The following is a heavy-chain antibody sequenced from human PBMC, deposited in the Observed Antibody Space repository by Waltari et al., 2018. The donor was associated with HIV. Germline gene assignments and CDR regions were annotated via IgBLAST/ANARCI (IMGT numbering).Heavy chain of an antibody. V-gene: IGHV1-46*04. CDR1: GYTFTYYY. Sequence: QVQLVQSGAEVKKPGASVKVSCKASGYTFTYYYMHWVRQAPGQGLEWMGIINPSGGRTSYAQKLQGRVTMTRDTSTSTVYMELSSLRSEDTAVYYCARGSDHNNYGLIDYYGMDVWGQGTTVTVS. CDR3: ARGSDHNNYGLIDYYGMDV. CDR2: INPSGGRT. J-gene: IGHJ6*02. D-gene: IGHD4-4*01.